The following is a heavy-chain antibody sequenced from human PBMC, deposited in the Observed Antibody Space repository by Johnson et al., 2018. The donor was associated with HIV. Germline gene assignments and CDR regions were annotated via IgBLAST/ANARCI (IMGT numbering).Heavy chain of an antibody. D-gene: IGHD3-16*01. Sequence: VQLVESGGGVVQPGRSLRLSCAASGFTFSSYGMHWVRQAPGKGLEWVAFIRYDGSNKSYADSVKGRFTVSRDNSKNTLYLQMNSLRGEDTAMYYCAKDGGRWSYSFDVWGQGTMVSVSS. CDR2: IRYDGSNK. J-gene: IGHJ3*01. CDR3: AKDGGRWSYSFDV. CDR1: GFTFSSYG. V-gene: IGHV3-30*02.